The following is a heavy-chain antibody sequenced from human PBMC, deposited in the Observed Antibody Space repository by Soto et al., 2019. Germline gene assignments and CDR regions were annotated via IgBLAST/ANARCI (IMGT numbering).Heavy chain of an antibody. Sequence: PSETLSLTCTGSGGYISSYYWSWIRQPPGKGLEWIGYIYYSGSTNYNPSLKSRVTISVDTSKNQFSLKLSSVTAADTAVYYCASRAYCISTSCYYAEYFQHWGQGTLVTVSS. J-gene: IGHJ1*01. CDR2: IYYSGST. D-gene: IGHD2-2*01. V-gene: IGHV4-59*01. CDR1: GGYISSYY. CDR3: ASRAYCISTSCYYAEYFQH.